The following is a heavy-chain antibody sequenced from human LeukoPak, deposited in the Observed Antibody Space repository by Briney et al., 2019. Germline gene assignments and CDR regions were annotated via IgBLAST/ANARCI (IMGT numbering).Heavy chain of an antibody. CDR3: AKGVTVGALYYFDY. CDR2: INDDAAVT. Sequence: PVGSLRLSCAASLFTFSGFPMSWVPQAPGQGVEWLSTINDDAAVTDSADSVKGRFTISRDNSKNTMYLQLNSARGQATAVYYLAKGVTVGALYYFDYGGQGTLVTVSS. V-gene: IGHV3-23*01. D-gene: IGHD1-26*01. CDR1: LFTFSGFP. J-gene: IGHJ4*02.